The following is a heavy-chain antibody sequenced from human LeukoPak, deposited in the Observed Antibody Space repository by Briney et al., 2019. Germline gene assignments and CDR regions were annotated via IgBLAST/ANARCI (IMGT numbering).Heavy chain of an antibody. CDR2: IYHSGST. CDR1: GFTVSSNY. Sequence: GSLRLSCAASGFTVSSNYMSWVRQPPGKGLEWIGEIYHSGSTNYNPSLKSRVTISVDKSKNQFSLKLSSVTAADTAVYYCARSIWLGELFSVYWGQGTLVTVSS. J-gene: IGHJ4*02. CDR3: ARSIWLGELFSVY. D-gene: IGHD3-10*01. V-gene: IGHV4-4*02.